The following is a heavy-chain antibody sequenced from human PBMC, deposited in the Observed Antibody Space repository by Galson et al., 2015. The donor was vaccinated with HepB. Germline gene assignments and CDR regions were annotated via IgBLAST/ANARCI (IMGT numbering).Heavy chain of an antibody. CDR1: GYIFTGYY. V-gene: IGHV1-2*06. CDR2: INSNSGDT. J-gene: IGHJ4*02. D-gene: IGHD3-10*01. Sequence: SVKVSCKASGYIFTGYYLHWVRQAPGQGFEWMGRINSNSGDTNYAQKFQGRVTLTRDTSVSTVYMELSRLTSDDTAVYYCARVRRGHESGSPYYFDYWGQGTLVTVSS. CDR3: ARVRRGHESGSPYYFDY.